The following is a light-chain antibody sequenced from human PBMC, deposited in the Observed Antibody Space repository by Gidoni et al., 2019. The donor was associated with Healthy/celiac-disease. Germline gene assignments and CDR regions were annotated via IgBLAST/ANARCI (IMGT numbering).Light chain of an antibody. J-gene: IGKJ1*01. CDR3: QQYGSSPQT. CDR1: QSVSSSY. Sequence: EIVLTQSPGTLSLSPGEIATLSCRASQSVSSSYLAWYQQKPGPAPRLLIYGASSRATAIPARFSGRGSGTDFPLTISRLEPADFAVYYCQQYGSSPQTFGQGTQVEIK. CDR2: GAS. V-gene: IGKV3-20*01.